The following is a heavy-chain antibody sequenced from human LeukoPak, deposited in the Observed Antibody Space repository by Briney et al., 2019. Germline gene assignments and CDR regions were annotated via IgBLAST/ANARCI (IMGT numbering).Heavy chain of an antibody. CDR1: GFTFSSYG. D-gene: IGHD4-17*01. CDR2: ISYDGSNK. V-gene: IGHV3-30*18. CDR3: AKDPLKTTVTTGGLDY. J-gene: IGHJ4*02. Sequence: GGSLRLSCAASGFTFSSYGMHWVRQAPGKGLEWVAVISYDGSNKYYADSVKGRFTISRDNSKDTLYLQMNSLRAEDTAVYYCAKDPLKTTVTTGGLDYWGQGTLVTVSS.